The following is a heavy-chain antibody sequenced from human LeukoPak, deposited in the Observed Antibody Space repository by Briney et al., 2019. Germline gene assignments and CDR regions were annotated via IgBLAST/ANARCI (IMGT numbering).Heavy chain of an antibody. V-gene: IGHV4-59*01. CDR2: NYYSGST. Sequence: KPSETLSLTCTVSGGSISSYYWSWIRQPPGKGLEWIGYNYYSGSTNYNPSLKSRVTISVDTSKNQFSLKLSSVTAADTAVYYCARVNLEYCSSTSWSGCDYMDVWGKGTTVTVSS. J-gene: IGHJ6*03. CDR1: GGSISSYY. CDR3: ARVNLEYCSSTSWSGCDYMDV. D-gene: IGHD2-2*01.